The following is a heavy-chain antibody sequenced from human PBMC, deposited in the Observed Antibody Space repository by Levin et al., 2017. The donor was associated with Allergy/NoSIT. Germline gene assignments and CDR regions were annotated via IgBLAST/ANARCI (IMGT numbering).Heavy chain of an antibody. CDR2: IGRRGDT. D-gene: IGHD3-16*01. Sequence: GESLKISCAASGFTFSNSDMHWVRQATGKGLEWVSAIGRRGDTYYTDSVKGRFIISRDNAKDSLHLQMNTLTAGDTAVYYCARELTDTITSNWYFDLWGRGTLVTVSS. V-gene: IGHV3-13*04. J-gene: IGHJ2*01. CDR3: ARELTDTITSNWYFDL. CDR1: GFTFSNSD.